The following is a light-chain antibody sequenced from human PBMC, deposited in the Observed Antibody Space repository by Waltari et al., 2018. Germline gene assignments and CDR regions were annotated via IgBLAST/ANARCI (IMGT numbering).Light chain of an antibody. Sequence: DIQLTQSPSFLSASVAHRVTITCRASQGISSYLSWYQQKPGKAPKLLIYGSSTLQSSIPSRFSGIGSGTEFTLTISSLQPEDSATYYCQQLGAYPITFGQGTRVETK. J-gene: IGKJ5*01. CDR3: QQLGAYPIT. V-gene: IGKV1-9*01. CDR2: GSS. CDR1: QGISSY.